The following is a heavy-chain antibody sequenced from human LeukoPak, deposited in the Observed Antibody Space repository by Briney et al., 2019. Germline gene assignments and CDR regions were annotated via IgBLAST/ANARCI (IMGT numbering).Heavy chain of an antibody. CDR3: ARGGSFYPDY. CDR2: IWYDGSNK. D-gene: IGHD1-26*01. V-gene: IGHV3-33*08. J-gene: IGHJ4*02. Sequence: PGGSLRLSCVASGFTFSTYGMHWVRQAPGKGLEWVSFIWYDGSNKYYADSVKGRFTISRDNSKNTLYLQMNSLRAEDTAVYYCARGGSFYPDYWGQGTLVTVSS. CDR1: GFTFSTYG.